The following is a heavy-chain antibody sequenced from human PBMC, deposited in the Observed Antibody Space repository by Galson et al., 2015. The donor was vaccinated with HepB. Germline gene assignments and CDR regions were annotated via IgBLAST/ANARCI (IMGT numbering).Heavy chain of an antibody. J-gene: IGHJ4*02. CDR1: GYTFTSYD. CDR3: ARSRTYYYGSGSLNFDY. CDR2: MNPNSGNT. D-gene: IGHD3-10*01. Sequence: SVKVSCKASGYTFTSYDINWVRQATGQGLEWMGWMNPNSGNTGYAQKFQGRVTMTRNTSISTAYMELSSLRSEDTAVYYCARSRTYYYGSGSLNFDYWGRGTLVTVSS. V-gene: IGHV1-8*01.